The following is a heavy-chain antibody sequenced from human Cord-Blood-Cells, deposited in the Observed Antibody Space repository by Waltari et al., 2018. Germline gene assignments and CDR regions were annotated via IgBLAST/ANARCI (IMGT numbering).Heavy chain of an antibody. CDR1: GYSISSGYS. CDR2: IYHSGST. J-gene: IGHJ4*02. CDR3: ARAASVYDFWSGYYDY. V-gene: IGHV4-38-2*02. D-gene: IGHD3-3*01. Sequence: QVQLQESGPGLVKPSEPLSLTCTVSGYSISSGYSWGWIRQPPGKGLEWIGSIYHSGSTYDNPALKSRVTISVDTAKTQFSLKLSSVTAADTAVYYCARAASVYDFWSGYYDYWGQGTLVTVSS.